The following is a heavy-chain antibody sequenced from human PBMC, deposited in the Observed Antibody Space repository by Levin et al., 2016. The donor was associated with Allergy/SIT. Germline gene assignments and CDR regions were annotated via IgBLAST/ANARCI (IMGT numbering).Heavy chain of an antibody. J-gene: IGHJ6*03. CDR2: ISWNSGSI. V-gene: IGHV3-9*01. CDR1: GFTFDDYA. D-gene: IGHD3/OR15-3a*01. Sequence: SLKISCAASGFTFDDYAMHWVRQAPGKGLEWVSGISWNSGSIGYADSVKGRFAISRDNAKNSLYLQMNSLRAEDTALYYCAKDWTGEKSYYYYYYMDVWGKGTTVTVSS. CDR3: AKDWTGEKSYYYYYYMDV.